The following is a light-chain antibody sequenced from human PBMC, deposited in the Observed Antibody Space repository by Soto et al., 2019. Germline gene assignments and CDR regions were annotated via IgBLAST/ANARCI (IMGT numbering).Light chain of an antibody. V-gene: IGLV2-14*01. J-gene: IGLJ2*01. CDR2: DVS. Sequence: QSVLTQPASVSGSPGQSITISCTGTSSDVGDFNYVSWYQQHPGKAPKLMIFDVSNRPSGISNRFSGSKSGNTASLTISGLQAEDEDDYYCNSYTTSNPIFGGGTKVTVL. CDR3: NSYTTSNPI. CDR1: SSDVGDFNY.